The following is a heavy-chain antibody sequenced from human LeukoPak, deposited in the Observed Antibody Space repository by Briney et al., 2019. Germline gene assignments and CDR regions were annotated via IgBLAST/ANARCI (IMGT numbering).Heavy chain of an antibody. CDR2: MNPNGTNI. CDR1: GYTFTNYD. J-gene: IGHJ4*02. V-gene: IGHV1-8*01. D-gene: IGHD1-20*01. Sequence: GASVKVSCKASGYTFTNYDINWVRQAPGQGLEWMGWMNPNGTNIGYSQKFQGRVTMTRNTPISTAYMELSSLRSEDTAVYYCARDSISGSWSVDYWGQGTLVTVSS. CDR3: ARDSISGSWSVDY.